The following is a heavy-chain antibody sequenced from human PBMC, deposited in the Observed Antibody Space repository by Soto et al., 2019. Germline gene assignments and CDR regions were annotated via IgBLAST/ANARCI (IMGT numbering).Heavy chain of an antibody. CDR1: GFTFSSYS. CDR2: ISGSGGST. V-gene: IGHV3-23*01. D-gene: IGHD3-22*01. Sequence: GVSPRLSFAASGFTFSSYSMSWVRQAPGKGLEWVSAISGSGGSTYYADSVKGRFTISRDNSKNTLYLQMNSLRAEDTAVYYCAKGNTYYYDSSGYSAYYFDYWGQGTLVTVSS. CDR3: AKGNTYYYDSSGYSAYYFDY. J-gene: IGHJ4*02.